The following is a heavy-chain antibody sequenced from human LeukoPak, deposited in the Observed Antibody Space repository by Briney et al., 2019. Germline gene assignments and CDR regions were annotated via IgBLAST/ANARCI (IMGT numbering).Heavy chain of an antibody. Sequence: GGSLRLSCAASGFTFSDYYMSWIRQAPGKGLEWVSYISSSSSYTNYADSVKGRFTISRDNAKSSLYLQMNSLRAEDTAVYYCARDRDCSGGSCYSVGFDYWGQGTLVTVSS. CDR1: GFTFSDYY. CDR3: ARDRDCSGGSCYSVGFDY. V-gene: IGHV3-11*06. CDR2: ISSSSSYT. D-gene: IGHD2-15*01. J-gene: IGHJ4*02.